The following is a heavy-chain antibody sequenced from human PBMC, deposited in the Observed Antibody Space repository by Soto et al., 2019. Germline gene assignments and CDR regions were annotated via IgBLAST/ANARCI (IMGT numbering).Heavy chain of an antibody. D-gene: IGHD3-3*01. CDR2: ISYDGTNK. V-gene: IGHV3-30-3*01. CDR3: ARRDLAEYGFRSGFSTECCMDV. CDR1: AFTFSSYA. J-gene: IGHJ6*02. Sequence: QVQLVESGGGVVQPGRSLRLSCAASAFTFSSYAMNWVRQAPGKGLEWVAGISYDGTNKYYSDSVKGRFTISRDKSKNTLYTQMNSLRAGYTAVYHCARRDLAEYGFRSGFSTECCMDVCGQGTTVTVAS.